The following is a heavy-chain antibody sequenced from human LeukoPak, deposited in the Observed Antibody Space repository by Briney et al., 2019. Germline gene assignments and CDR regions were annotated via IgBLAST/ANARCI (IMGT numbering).Heavy chain of an antibody. D-gene: IGHD2-2*01. J-gene: IGHJ6*03. CDR2: IIPIFGTA. CDR1: GGTFSSYA. Sequence: ASVKVSCKACGGTFSSYAISWVRPAPGQGLEWMGGIIPIFGTANYAQKFQGRVTITTDESTSTAYMELSSLRAEDTAVYYCARDIVVVPAARNGGYYYYYYMDVWGKGTTVTVSS. CDR3: ARDIVVVPAARNGGYYYYYYMDV. V-gene: IGHV1-69*05.